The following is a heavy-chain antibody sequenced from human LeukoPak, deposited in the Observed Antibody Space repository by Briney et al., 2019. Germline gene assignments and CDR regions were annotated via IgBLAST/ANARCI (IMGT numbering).Heavy chain of an antibody. J-gene: IGHJ4*02. Sequence: PGGSLLLSGAASGFTFSSYGMHWVRQAPGKGLEWVAFIRYDGSNKYYADSVKGRFTISRDNSKNTLYLQMNSLRAEDTAVYYCAKGDRGVLVIPSTEFDSWGQGTLVTVSS. CDR3: AKGDRGVLVIPSTEFDS. V-gene: IGHV3-30*02. D-gene: IGHD3-22*01. CDR1: GFTFSSYG. CDR2: IRYDGSNK.